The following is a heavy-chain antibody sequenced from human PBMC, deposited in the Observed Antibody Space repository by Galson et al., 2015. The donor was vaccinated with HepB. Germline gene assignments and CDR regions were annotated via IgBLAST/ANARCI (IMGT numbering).Heavy chain of an antibody. CDR3: ARGRPTESGYYVGYYYYGMDV. V-gene: IGHV4-34*01. Sequence: ETLSLTCAVYGGSFSGYYWSWIRQPPGKGLEWIGEINHSGSTNYNPSLKSRVTISVDTSKNQFSLKLSSVTAADTAVYYCARGRPTESGYYVGYYYYGMDVWGQGTTVTVSS. D-gene: IGHD3-3*01. J-gene: IGHJ6*02. CDR2: INHSGST. CDR1: GGSFSGYY.